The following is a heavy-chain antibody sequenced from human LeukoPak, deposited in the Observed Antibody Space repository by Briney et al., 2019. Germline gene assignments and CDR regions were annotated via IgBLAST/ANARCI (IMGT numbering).Heavy chain of an antibody. CDR1: GGSICSYY. CDR3: ARLWIETTKTYSYWFDP. J-gene: IGHJ5*02. V-gene: IGHV4-4*09. Sequence: LETLSLTCTVSGGSICSYYWSWIRQPAGKGLEWLGFIYTRGSTNYNPSLKSRVTMSGDTSKNQISLTLHYVTAADTAVYYCARLWIETTKTYSYWFDPWGQGTLVTVSS. D-gene: IGHD1-1*01. CDR2: IYTRGST.